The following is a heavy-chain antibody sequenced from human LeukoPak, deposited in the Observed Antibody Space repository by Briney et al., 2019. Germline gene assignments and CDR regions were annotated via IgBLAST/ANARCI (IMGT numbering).Heavy chain of an antibody. Sequence: GGSLRLSCAASGFSFNIYWMSWVRQAPGKGLAWVSAISDSGGSTQYADSVKGRFIISRDNSKNTLYLQMNSLRVEDTAVYYCAKGSSNWRDYYYFDYWGQGTLVTVSS. D-gene: IGHD6-13*01. CDR2: ISDSGGST. CDR1: GFSFNIYW. J-gene: IGHJ4*02. V-gene: IGHV3-23*01. CDR3: AKGSSNWRDYYYFDY.